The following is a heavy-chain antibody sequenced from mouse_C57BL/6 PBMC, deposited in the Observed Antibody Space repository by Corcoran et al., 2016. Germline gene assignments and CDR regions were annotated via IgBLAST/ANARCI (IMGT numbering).Heavy chain of an antibody. J-gene: IGHJ4*01. CDR1: GYTFTTYG. CDR2: INTYSGVP. Sequence: QIQLVQSGPELKKPGETVKISCKASGYTFTTYGMSWVKQAPGKGLKWMGWINTYSGVPTYADDFKGRFAFPLETSASTAYLQINNLKNEDTATYFCARENYIYWGQGTSVTVSS. CDR3: ARENYIY. V-gene: IGHV9-3*01. D-gene: IGHD2-12*01.